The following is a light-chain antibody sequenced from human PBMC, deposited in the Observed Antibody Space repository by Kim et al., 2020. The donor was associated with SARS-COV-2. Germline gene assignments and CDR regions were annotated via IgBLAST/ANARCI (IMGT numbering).Light chain of an antibody. Sequence: KTVTVACTRSSGSIGDNYVQWYQQRPGGVPTTVSYEDDERPSGVPDRFSGSIDSSSNSASLTITGLKTEDEADYYCQSYDRSIVVFGGGTQLTVL. J-gene: IGLJ2*01. CDR2: EDD. V-gene: IGLV6-57*03. CDR1: SGSIGDNY. CDR3: QSYDRSIVV.